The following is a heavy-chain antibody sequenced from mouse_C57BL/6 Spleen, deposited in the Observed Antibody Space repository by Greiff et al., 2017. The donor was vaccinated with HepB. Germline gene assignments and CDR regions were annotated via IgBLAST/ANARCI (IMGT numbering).Heavy chain of an antibody. V-gene: IGHV1-52*01. J-gene: IGHJ4*01. CDR1: GYTFTSYW. CDR2: IDPSDSET. Sequence: QVQLQQPGAELVRPGSSVKLSCKASGYTFTSYWMHWVKQRPIQGLEWIGNIDPSDSETHYNQKFKDKATLTVDKSSSTAYMQLSSLTSEDSAVYYCARSFYYYGSSLYAMDYWGQGTSVTVSS. CDR3: ARSFYYYGSSLYAMDY. D-gene: IGHD1-1*01.